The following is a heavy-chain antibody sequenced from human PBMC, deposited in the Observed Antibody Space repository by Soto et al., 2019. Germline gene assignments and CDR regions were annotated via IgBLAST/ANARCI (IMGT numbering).Heavy chain of an antibody. J-gene: IGHJ4*02. CDR2: ITYDGSNK. CDR3: AKSLRYFDWLLPNFDY. V-gene: IGHV3-30*18. CDR1: GFTFSSYG. Sequence: GGSLRLSCAASGFTFSSYGMHWVRQAPGKGLEWVAVITYDGSNKYYADSVKGQFTISRDNSKNTLYLQMNSLRAEDTAVYYCAKSLRYFDWLLPNFDYWGQGTLVTVSS. D-gene: IGHD3-9*01.